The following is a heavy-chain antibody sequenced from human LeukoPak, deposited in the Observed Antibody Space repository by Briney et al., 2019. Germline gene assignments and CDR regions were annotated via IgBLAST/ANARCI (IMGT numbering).Heavy chain of an antibody. Sequence: NPGGSLRLSCAASGFTFSNYAMSWVRQAPGKGLEWVSSISSSSSYIYYADSVKGRFTISRDNAKNSLYLQMNSLRAEDTAVYYCARDGRSRIAAAQWQYYYYYYMDVWGKGTTVTVSS. D-gene: IGHD6-13*01. J-gene: IGHJ6*03. CDR1: GFTFSNYA. CDR2: ISSSSSYI. CDR3: ARDGRSRIAAAQWQYYYYYYMDV. V-gene: IGHV3-21*01.